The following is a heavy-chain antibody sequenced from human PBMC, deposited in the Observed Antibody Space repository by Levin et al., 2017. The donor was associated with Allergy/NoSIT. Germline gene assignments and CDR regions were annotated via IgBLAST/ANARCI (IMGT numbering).Heavy chain of an antibody. CDR2: ISGSGDAT. J-gene: IGHJ5*02. V-gene: IGHV3-23*01. Sequence: HPGGSLRLSCVVSGFTFSNFAMNWVRQAPGKGLEWVSAISGSGDATYYADSVKGRFTISRDNSKSTLHLQMTSLRVDDTAVYYCAKSIAAVATWFDRWGQGALVTVSS. D-gene: IGHD6-13*01. CDR1: GFTFSNFA. CDR3: AKSIAAVATWFDR.